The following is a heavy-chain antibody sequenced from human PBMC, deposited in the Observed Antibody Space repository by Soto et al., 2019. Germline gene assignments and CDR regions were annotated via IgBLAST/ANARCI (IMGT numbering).Heavy chain of an antibody. CDR3: ASTFGYCISTSCYRGDYYYYGMDV. CDR2: IYYSGST. J-gene: IGHJ6*02. Sequence: SETLSLTCTVSGGSISSGDYYWSWIRQPPGKGLEWIGYIYYSGSTYYNPSLKSRVTISVDTSKNQFSLKLSSVTAADTAVYYCASTFGYCISTSCYRGDYYYYGMDVWGQGTTVT. D-gene: IGHD2-2*03. CDR1: GGSISSGDYY. V-gene: IGHV4-30-4*01.